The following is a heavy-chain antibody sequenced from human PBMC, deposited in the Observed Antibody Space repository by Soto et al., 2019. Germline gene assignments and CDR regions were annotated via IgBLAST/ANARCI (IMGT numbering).Heavy chain of an antibody. D-gene: IGHD3-3*01. J-gene: IGHJ6*02. CDR1: GGSISSYY. Sequence: PSETLSLTCPVSGGSISSYYLSWIRQPPGKGLEWIGYIYYSGSTNYNPSLKSRVTISVDTSKNQFSLKLSSVTAADTAVYYCGGGDWEWLFYGMDVGGQGTTVTVSS. CDR2: IYYSGST. V-gene: IGHV4-59*01. CDR3: GGGDWEWLFYGMDV.